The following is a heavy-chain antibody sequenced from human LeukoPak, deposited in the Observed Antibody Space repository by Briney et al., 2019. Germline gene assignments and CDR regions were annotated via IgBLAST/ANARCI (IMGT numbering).Heavy chain of an antibody. CDR3: ARVVHTPRYNYGMDV. J-gene: IGHJ6*02. V-gene: IGHV1-69*05. D-gene: IGHD3-10*01. Sequence: ASVKVSCKASGGTFSSYAISWVRQAPGQGLEWMGGITPIFGTANYAQKFQGRVTITTDESTSTAYMELSSLRSEDTAVYYCARVVHTPRYNYGMDVWGQGTTVTVSS. CDR2: ITPIFGTA. CDR1: GGTFSSYA.